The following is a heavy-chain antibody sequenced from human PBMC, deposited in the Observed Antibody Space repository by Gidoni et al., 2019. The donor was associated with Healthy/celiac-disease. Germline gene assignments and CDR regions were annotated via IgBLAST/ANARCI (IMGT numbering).Heavy chain of an antibody. V-gene: IGHV4-34*01. D-gene: IGHD3-16*02. CDR2: INHSGST. CDR1: GGSFSGYY. J-gene: IGHJ3*02. CDR3: ARWVITFGGVIVDAFDI. Sequence: QVQLQQWGAGLLKPSETLPLTCAVYGGSFSGYYWSWIRQPPGKGLEWIGEINHSGSTNYNPSLKSRVTISVDTSKNQFSLKLSSVTAADTAVYYCARWVITFGGVIVDAFDIWGQGTMVTVSS.